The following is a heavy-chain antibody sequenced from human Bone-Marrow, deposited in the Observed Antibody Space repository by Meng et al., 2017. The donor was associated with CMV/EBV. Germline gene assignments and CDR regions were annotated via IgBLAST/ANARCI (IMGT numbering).Heavy chain of an antibody. J-gene: IGHJ4*02. V-gene: IGHV3-48*03. Sequence: GGSLRLSCAASGFTFSSYEMNWVSQAPGKGLEWVSYISSSGSTIYYADSVKGRFTISRDNAENSLYLQMNSLRVEDTAFYYCVKYTSGWYGVYWGQGTLVTVSS. CDR3: VKYTSGWYGVY. D-gene: IGHD6-19*01. CDR2: ISSSGSTI. CDR1: GFTFSSYE.